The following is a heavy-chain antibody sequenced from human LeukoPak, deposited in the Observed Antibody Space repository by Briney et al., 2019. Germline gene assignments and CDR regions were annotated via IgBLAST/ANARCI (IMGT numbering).Heavy chain of an antibody. J-gene: IGHJ3*02. V-gene: IGHV4-61*02. D-gene: IGHD1-26*01. CDR1: GGSISSGSYY. Sequence: PSHTLSLTCTVSGGSISSGSYYWSWIRQPAAKGLEWNGRIHTSGSTNYNPSLKSRVTISVDTSKNQFSLKLSSVTAADTAVYYCARFATIVGASFGDAFDIWGQGTMVTVSS. CDR2: IHTSGST. CDR3: ARFATIVGASFGDAFDI.